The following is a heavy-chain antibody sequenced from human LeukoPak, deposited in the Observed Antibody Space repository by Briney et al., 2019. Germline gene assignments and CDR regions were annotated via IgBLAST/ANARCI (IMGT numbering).Heavy chain of an antibody. CDR2: ISSSSSTI. CDR1: GFTFSSYS. D-gene: IGHD1-26*01. J-gene: IGHJ4*02. V-gene: IGHV3-48*04. Sequence: GGSLRLSCAASGFTFSSYSMNWVRRAPGKGLEWVSYISSSSSTIYYADSVKGRFTISRDNAKNSLSLQVNSLRGEDTAVYYCARVPGRTRYFDYWGQGILVTVSS. CDR3: ARVPGRTRYFDY.